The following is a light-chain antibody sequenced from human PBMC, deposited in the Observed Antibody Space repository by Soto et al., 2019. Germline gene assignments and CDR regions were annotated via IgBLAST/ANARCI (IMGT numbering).Light chain of an antibody. Sequence: DIVMTQSPLSLPVTPGEPASISCRSSQSLLHSNGYNYLDWYLQKPGQSPQLLIYLGSNRASGVPDRFSGSGSGTDFTLKISRVEAEDVGVYYCMQALQTPMYTFGQGTK. CDR3: MQALQTPMYT. CDR1: QSLLHSNGYNY. J-gene: IGKJ2*01. CDR2: LGS. V-gene: IGKV2-28*01.